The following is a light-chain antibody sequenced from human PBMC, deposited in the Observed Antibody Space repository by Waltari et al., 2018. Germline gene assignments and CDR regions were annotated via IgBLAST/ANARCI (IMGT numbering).Light chain of an antibody. Sequence: EIVLTQSPATLSLSPGERATLSCRASQSVSSYLAWYQQKPGQAPRLLIYDASNRAPGIPARFRGSGSGTDFTITISSLEPEDFAVYYCQQRSNWPLTFGGGTKVEIK. CDR3: QQRSNWPLT. CDR2: DAS. V-gene: IGKV3-11*01. CDR1: QSVSSY. J-gene: IGKJ4*01.